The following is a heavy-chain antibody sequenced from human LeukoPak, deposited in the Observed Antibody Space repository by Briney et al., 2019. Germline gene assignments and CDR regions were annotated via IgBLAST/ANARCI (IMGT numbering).Heavy chain of an antibody. V-gene: IGHV4-59*01. CDR3: AKGYDILTGYYLDY. Sequence: PSETLSLTCTVSGGSISSYYWSWIRQPPGKGLEWIGYIYYSGSTNYNPSLKSRVTISVDTSKNQFSLKLSSVTAADTAVYYCAKGYDILTGYYLDYWGQGTLVTVSS. D-gene: IGHD3-9*01. J-gene: IGHJ4*02. CDR1: GGSISSYY. CDR2: IYYSGST.